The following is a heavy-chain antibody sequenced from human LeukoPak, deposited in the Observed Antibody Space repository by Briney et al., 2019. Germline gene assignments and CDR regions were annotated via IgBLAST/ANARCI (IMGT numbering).Heavy chain of an antibody. CDR2: INHSGST. D-gene: IGHD4-23*01. V-gene: IGHV4-34*01. CDR3: ARDPYGGTFDY. J-gene: IGHJ4*02. CDR1: GGSFSGYY. Sequence: SETLSLTCAVYGGSFSGYYWSWIRQPPGKGLEWIGEINHSGSTNYNPSLKSRVTISVDTSKNQSSLKLSSVTAADTAVYYCARDPYGGTFDYWGQGTLVTVSS.